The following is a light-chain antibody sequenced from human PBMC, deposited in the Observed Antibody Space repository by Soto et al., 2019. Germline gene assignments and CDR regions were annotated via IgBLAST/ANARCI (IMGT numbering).Light chain of an antibody. CDR2: DAS. CDR1: QSVSSS. V-gene: IGKV1-5*01. J-gene: IGKJ2*01. Sequence: DIQMTQSSSTLSAFVGDRVTITCRASQSVSSSLAWYQQKPGKAPKLLIYDASTLESGVPSRFSGSGDGTEFTLTINSLQPGDFATYYCQQYESFSPYTFGQGTRLEI. CDR3: QQYESFSPYT.